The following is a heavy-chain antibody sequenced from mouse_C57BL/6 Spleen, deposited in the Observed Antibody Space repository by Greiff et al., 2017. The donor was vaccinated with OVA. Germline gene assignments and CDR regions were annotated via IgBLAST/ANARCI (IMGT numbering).Heavy chain of an antibody. CDR2: IDPEDGET. D-gene: IGHD1-1*01. CDR1: GFNIKDYY. J-gene: IGHJ1*03. CDR3: ALYYGSSYGYFDV. V-gene: IGHV14-2*01. Sequence: EVKVEESGAELVKPGASVKLSCTASGFNIKDYYMHWVKQRTEQGLEWIGRIDPEDGETKYAPKFQGKATITADTSSNTAYLQLSSLTSEDTAVYYCALYYGSSYGYFDVWGTGTTVTVSS.